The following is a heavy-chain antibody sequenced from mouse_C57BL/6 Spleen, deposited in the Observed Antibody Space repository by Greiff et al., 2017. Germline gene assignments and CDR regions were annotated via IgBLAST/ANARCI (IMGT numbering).Heavy chain of an antibody. D-gene: IGHD1-1*01. Sequence: QVQLKQPGAELVRPGTSVKLSCKASGYTFTSYWMHWVKQRPGQGLEWIGVIDPSDSYTNYNQKVKGKATLTVDTSSSTAYMQLRSLTSEDSAVYYCARSLTTLGYFDVWGTGTTVTVSS. CDR2: IDPSDSYT. J-gene: IGHJ1*03. CDR1: GYTFTSYW. V-gene: IGHV1-59*01. CDR3: ARSLTTLGYFDV.